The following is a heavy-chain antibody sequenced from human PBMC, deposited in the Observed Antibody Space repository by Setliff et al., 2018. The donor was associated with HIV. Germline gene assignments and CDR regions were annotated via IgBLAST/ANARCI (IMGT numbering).Heavy chain of an antibody. CDR3: ARRGIIAGTTDF. J-gene: IGHJ4*02. CDR1: GGSFSGYS. CDR2: INHSGST. Sequence: SETLSLTCAVYGGSFSGYSWIWIRQPPGKGLEWIGEINHSGSTYYNPSLKSRVLISVDTSENQFSLKLTSVTAADTAVYYCARRGIIAGTTDFWGQGTPVTVSS. V-gene: IGHV4-34*01. D-gene: IGHD1-7*01.